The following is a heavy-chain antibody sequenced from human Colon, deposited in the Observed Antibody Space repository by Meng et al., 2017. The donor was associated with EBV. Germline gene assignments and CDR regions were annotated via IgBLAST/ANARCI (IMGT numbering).Heavy chain of an antibody. Sequence: QVPRQEAGPGLVKPSGTLSLTCAVSGGSISSNNWWSWVRQPPGKGLEWIGEIFHSGSTKHNPSLKSRVTMSMDKSKNQFSLRLSSVTAADTAVYYCASSDYYGSGSYYPWGQGTLVTVSS. J-gene: IGHJ5*02. D-gene: IGHD3-10*01. CDR3: ASSDYYGSGSYYP. CDR1: GGSISSNNW. CDR2: IFHSGST. V-gene: IGHV4-4*02.